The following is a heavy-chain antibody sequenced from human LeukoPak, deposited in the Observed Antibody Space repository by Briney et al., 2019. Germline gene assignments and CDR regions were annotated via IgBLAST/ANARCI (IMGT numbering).Heavy chain of an antibody. J-gene: IGHJ6*02. CDR2: IKEDGSER. CDR3: AGDAVHYYYGMDV. V-gene: IGHV3-7*03. CDR1: AFIFSGHW. D-gene: IGHD6-6*01. Sequence: PGGSLRLSCEGSAFIFSGHWMNWVRQTPGKGLEWVASIKEDGSERQYVDSVKGRFSISRDNTKGSLFLQLNSLRAEDTAVYYCAGDAVHYYYGMDVWGQGTTVTVSS.